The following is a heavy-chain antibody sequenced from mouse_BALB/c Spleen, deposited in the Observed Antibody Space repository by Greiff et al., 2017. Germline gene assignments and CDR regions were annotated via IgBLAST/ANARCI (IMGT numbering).Heavy chain of an antibody. V-gene: IGHV3-8*02. CDR2: ISYSGST. Sequence: DVKLVESGPSLVKPSQTLSLTCSVTGDSITSGYWNWIRKFPGNKLEYMGYISYSGSTYYNPSLKSRISITRDTSKNQYYLQLNSVTTEDTATYYCARFPSIYYYGSSYWYFDVWGAGTTVTVSS. J-gene: IGHJ1*01. D-gene: IGHD1-1*01. CDR3: ARFPSIYYYGSSYWYFDV. CDR1: GDSITSGY.